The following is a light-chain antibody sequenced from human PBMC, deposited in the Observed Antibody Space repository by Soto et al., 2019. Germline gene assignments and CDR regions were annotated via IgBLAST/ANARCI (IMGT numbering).Light chain of an antibody. V-gene: IGLV2-8*01. Sequence: QSVLTQPPSASGSPGQSVTISCTGTSSDIGSYNYVSWYQHHPGKAPKLIIYEVTKRPSGVPDCFSGSKSGTTASLTVSGLQAEDEADYFCSSYAGSNTYVFGTGTKVTVL. CDR3: SSYAGSNTYV. CDR2: EVT. CDR1: SSDIGSYNY. J-gene: IGLJ1*01.